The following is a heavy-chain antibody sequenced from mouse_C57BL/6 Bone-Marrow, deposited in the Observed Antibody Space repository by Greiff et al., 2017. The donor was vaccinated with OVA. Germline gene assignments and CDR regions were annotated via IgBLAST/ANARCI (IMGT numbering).Heavy chain of an antibody. CDR2: ISYDGSN. CDR3: ARDIYGYAMDY. D-gene: IGHD1-1*01. V-gene: IGHV3-6*01. CDR1: GYSITSGYY. J-gene: IGHJ4*01. Sequence: EVQLVESGPGLVKPSQSLSLTCSVTGYSITSGYYWNWIRQFPGNKLEWMGYISYDGSNNYNPSLKNRISITRDTSKNQFFLKLNSVTTEDTATYYCARDIYGYAMDYWGQGTSVTVSS.